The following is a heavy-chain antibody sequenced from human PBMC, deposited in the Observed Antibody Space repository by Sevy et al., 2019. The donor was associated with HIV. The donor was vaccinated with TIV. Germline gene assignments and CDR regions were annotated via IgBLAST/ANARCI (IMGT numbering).Heavy chain of an antibody. Sequence: GGSLRLSCAASGFTFNNAWMSWVRQAPGKGLEWVGHIKSKTDGGTTDDAAPVKGRFTISRDDSKNTLYLQMNSLKTEDTAVYYCTTTWSGYYSVARFDHWGQGTLVTVSS. CDR3: TTTWSGYYSVARFDH. CDR2: IKSKTDGGTT. CDR1: GFTFNNAW. D-gene: IGHD3-3*01. V-gene: IGHV3-15*01. J-gene: IGHJ4*02.